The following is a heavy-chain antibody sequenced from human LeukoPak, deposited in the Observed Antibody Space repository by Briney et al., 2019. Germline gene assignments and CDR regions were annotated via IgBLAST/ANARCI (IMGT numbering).Heavy chain of an antibody. Sequence: ASVKVSCKASGYTFTSYGISWVRQAPGQGLEWMGWISAYNGNTNYAQKLQGRVTMTTDTSTSTAYMELRRLRSDDTAVYYCARDRRYCSGGSCYSSFGISYYWGQGTLVTVSS. D-gene: IGHD2-15*01. CDR3: ARDRRYCSGGSCYSSFGISYY. V-gene: IGHV1-18*01. CDR2: ISAYNGNT. CDR1: GYTFTSYG. J-gene: IGHJ4*02.